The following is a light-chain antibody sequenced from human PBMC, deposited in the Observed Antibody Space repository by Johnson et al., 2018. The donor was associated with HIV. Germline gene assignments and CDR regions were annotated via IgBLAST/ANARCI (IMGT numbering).Light chain of an antibody. CDR3: GTWERILSVYV. CDR1: SSNIGNNY. J-gene: IGLJ1*01. CDR2: DNK. Sequence: QSVLTQPPSVSAAPGQKVTISCSGSSSNIGNNYVSWYQQLPGTAPKLLIYDNKKRPSGISDRCSGYKYGTSVTLGITGRQTGDEAVYYGGTWERILSVYVFGTGTKVTVL. V-gene: IGLV1-51*01.